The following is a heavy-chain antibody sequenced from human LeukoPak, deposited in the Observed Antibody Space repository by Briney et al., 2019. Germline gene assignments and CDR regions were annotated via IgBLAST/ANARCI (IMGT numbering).Heavy chain of an antibody. Sequence: PGGSLRLSCAASGFTFSSYGMHWVRQAPGKGLEWVAVIWYAGSNKYYEDYVKGRFTISRDNSKNTLYLQMNSLRAEDTAVYYCAKDRRTSIAAAGTPWFDPWGQGTLVTVSS. D-gene: IGHD6-13*01. V-gene: IGHV3-33*06. CDR3: AKDRRTSIAAAGTPWFDP. CDR2: IWYAGSNK. CDR1: GFTFSSYG. J-gene: IGHJ5*02.